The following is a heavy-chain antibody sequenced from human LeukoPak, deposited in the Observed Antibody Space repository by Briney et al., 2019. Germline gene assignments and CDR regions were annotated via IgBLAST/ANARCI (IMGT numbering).Heavy chain of an antibody. CDR2: ISSNGGST. D-gene: IGHD3-9*01. J-gene: IGHJ4*02. CDR3: ARAPRYFDWSLYDY. CDR1: GFTFSSYA. V-gene: IGHV3-64*01. Sequence: PGGSLRLSCAASGFTFSSYAMHWVRQAPGKGLEYVSAISSNGGSTYYANSVKGRFTISRDNSKNTLYLQMGSLRAEDMAVYYCARAPRYFDWSLYDYWGQGTLVTVSS.